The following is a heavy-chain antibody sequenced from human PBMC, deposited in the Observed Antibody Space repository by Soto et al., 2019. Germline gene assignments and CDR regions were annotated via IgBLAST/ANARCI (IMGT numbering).Heavy chain of an antibody. V-gene: IGHV1-8*01. Sequence: QVQLVQSGAEVKKPGASVKVSCKASGYTFTSSDINWVRQAPGQGLEWVGWMNPNTGNTGYAQKFQGRITLTRSTSFSTAYLELSSLNSDDSAVYYCARGASPWGQGTLVTVSS. CDR2: MNPNTGNT. CDR1: GYTFTSSD. J-gene: IGHJ5*02. CDR3: ARGASP.